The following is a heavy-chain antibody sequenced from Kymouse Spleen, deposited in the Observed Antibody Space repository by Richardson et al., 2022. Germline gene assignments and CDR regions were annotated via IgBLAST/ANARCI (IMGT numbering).Heavy chain of an antibody. CDR3: ARGRYYGSGRYYYGMDV. Sequence: QVQLQQWGAGLLKPSETLSLTCAVYGGSFSGYYWSWIRQPPGKGLEWIGEINHSGSTNYNPSLKSRVTISVDTSKNQFSLKLSSVTAADTAVYYCARGRYYGSGRYYYGMDVWGQGTTVTVSS. CDR2: INHSGST. D-gene: IGHD3-10*01. CDR1: GGSFSGYY. V-gene: IGHV4-34*01. J-gene: IGHJ6*02.